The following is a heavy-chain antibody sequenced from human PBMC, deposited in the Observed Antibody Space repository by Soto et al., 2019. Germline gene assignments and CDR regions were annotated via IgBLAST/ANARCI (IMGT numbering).Heavy chain of an antibody. V-gene: IGHV1-18*01. Sequence: QIQLLQSGAEVKKPGASVKVTCKASGYTFRNFGISWVRQAPGQGLEWMGWISAYNANANYAQKFQGRLTMTADTATSTVYMELRRLLYDDTAVYYCARENSYFDYWGQGTLVTVAS. CDR1: GYTFRNFG. J-gene: IGHJ4*02. CDR3: ARENSYFDY. CDR2: ISAYNANA.